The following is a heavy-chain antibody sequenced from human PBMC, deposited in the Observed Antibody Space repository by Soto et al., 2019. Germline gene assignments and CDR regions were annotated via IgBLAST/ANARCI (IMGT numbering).Heavy chain of an antibody. CDR3: ARIGYCSGGSCYLGSNWFDP. CDR2: MNPNSGNT. Sequence: RASVKVSCKASGYTFTSYDINWVRQATGQGLEWMGWMNPNSGNTGYAQKFQGRVTMTRNTSISTAYMELSSLRSEDTAVYYCARIGYCSGGSCYLGSNWFDPWGQGTLVTVSS. V-gene: IGHV1-8*01. D-gene: IGHD2-15*01. CDR1: GYTFTSYD. J-gene: IGHJ5*02.